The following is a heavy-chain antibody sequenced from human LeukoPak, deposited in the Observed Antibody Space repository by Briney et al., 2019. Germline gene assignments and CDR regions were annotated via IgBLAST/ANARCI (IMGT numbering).Heavy chain of an antibody. CDR1: GGSVTSGSYY. CDR3: ARGALGYCRGGNCYHFDY. Sequence: SETLSLTCIVSGGSVTSGSYYWSWIRQPPGKGLEWIGFIFYGGSTNYNPSLKSRVAISLDTPKNQFSLNLTSVTAADTAVYYCARGALGYCRGGNCYHFDYWGQGTLVTVSS. D-gene: IGHD2-15*01. CDR2: IFYGGST. V-gene: IGHV4-61*01. J-gene: IGHJ4*02.